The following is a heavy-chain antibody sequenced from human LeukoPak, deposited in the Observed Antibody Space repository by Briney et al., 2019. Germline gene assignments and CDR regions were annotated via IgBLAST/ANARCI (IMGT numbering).Heavy chain of an antibody. D-gene: IGHD6-19*01. CDR2: INPTGGST. CDR3: SRLGPYSSDWYGYFDY. Sequence: ASVKVSCKASGYTFTSYYIHWARQAPGQGLEWMGLINPTGGSTSYAQKSRGRVTMTRDTSTSTVYMELSSLRSEDTAVYYCSRLGPYSSDWYGYFDYWGQGTLVTVSS. CDR1: GYTFTSYY. V-gene: IGHV1-46*01. J-gene: IGHJ4*02.